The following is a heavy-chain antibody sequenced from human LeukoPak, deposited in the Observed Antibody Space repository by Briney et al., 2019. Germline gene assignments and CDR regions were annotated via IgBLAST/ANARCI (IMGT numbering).Heavy chain of an antibody. J-gene: IGHJ6*03. CDR2: INTDGSST. CDR3: ARAHSMYSSSWYSNYYYYMDV. Sequence: PGGSLRLSCAASGFTFSSYWMHWVRQAPGKGLVWVSRINTDGSSTSYADSVKGRFTISRDNAKNTLYLQMNSLRAEDTAVYYCARAHSMYSSSWYSNYYYYMDVWGKGTTVTVSS. CDR1: GFTFSSYW. D-gene: IGHD6-13*01. V-gene: IGHV3-74*01.